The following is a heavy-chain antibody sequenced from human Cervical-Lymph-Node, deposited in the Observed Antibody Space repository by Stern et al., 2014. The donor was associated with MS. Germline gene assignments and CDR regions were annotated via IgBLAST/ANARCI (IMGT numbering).Heavy chain of an antibody. CDR1: GFRFSDYD. D-gene: IGHD3-22*01. CDR3: AKGDDYYDGSGYYAY. CDR2: INNSGGRT. V-gene: IGHV3-23*01. Sequence: EVQLLESGGDLVQPGGSLRLSCAASGFRFSDYDMTWVRQAPGKVLEWVSDINNSGGRTYYADSVKGRFTISRDNSKNALYLQMNSLRAEDTAVYYCAKGDDYYDGSGYYAYWGQGTLVTVSS. J-gene: IGHJ4*02.